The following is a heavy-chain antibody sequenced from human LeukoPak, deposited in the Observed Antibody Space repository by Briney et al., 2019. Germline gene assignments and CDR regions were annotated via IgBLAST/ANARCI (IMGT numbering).Heavy chain of an antibody. CDR3: SKDRARYMITFGGLDY. J-gene: IGHJ4*02. V-gene: IGHV3-30*18. Sequence: GGSLRLSCAASGFTFSSYGMHWVRQAPGKGLEWVAVISYDGSNKYFADSVKGRFTISRDNSKNTLYLQMNSLRAEDTAVYYCSKDRARYMITFGGLDYWGQGTLVTVSS. CDR2: ISYDGSNK. CDR1: GFTFSSYG. D-gene: IGHD3-16*01.